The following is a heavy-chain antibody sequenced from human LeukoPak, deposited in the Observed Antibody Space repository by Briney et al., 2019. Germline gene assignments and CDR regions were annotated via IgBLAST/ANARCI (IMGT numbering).Heavy chain of an antibody. Sequence: GASVKVSCTASGYTFTSYDFNWERQATGQRPEWMGWMSPNSGDTGYAQKYQDRVTMTRNTSISTAYMELSSLRSDDTAVYYCASSQYYYGSGSYYTPDYWGQGTLVTVSS. CDR2: MSPNSGDT. CDR1: GYTFTSYD. D-gene: IGHD3-10*01. CDR3: ASSQYYYGSGSYYTPDY. V-gene: IGHV1-8*01. J-gene: IGHJ4*02.